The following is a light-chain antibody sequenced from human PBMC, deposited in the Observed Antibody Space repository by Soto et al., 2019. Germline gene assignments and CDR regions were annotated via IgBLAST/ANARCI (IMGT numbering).Light chain of an antibody. CDR3: QQYNNWPFS. CDR1: QGVTTN. J-gene: IGKJ5*01. V-gene: IGKV3-15*01. Sequence: EIVMTQSPATLSVSAGDRATLSCRAGQGVTTNFAWYQQKSGQSPRLLIYDVSIRATGVPARFSATGSETDFTLTISGLQSEDSAVYFCQQYNNWPFSFGQGTRLEIK. CDR2: DVS.